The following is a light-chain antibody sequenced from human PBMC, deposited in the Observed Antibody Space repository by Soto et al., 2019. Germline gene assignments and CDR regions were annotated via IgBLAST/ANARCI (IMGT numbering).Light chain of an antibody. Sequence: EVVMTQSPATLSVSPGERATLSCRASQTVSSNLAWYQQKPGQSPRLLIYGTSTMATGVPARFSGSGSGTEFTLSISSLQSEDFAVYYCHQYNFWPSFGQGTKVEI. CDR1: QTVSSN. J-gene: IGKJ1*01. V-gene: IGKV3-15*01. CDR2: GTS. CDR3: HQYNFWPS.